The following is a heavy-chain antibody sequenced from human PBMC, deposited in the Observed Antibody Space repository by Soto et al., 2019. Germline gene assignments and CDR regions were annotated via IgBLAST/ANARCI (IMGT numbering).Heavy chain of an antibody. J-gene: IGHJ4*02. V-gene: IGHV1-18*01. Sequence: QVQLVQSGAEVKKPGASVKVSCKASGYIFASYAVSWVRQAPGQGLEWMGWISAYNGNTNYAQKHQGRVTMTTDTSTSTGYMELRSLRSDDTAVYYCARDSPPADYWGQGTLVTVSS. CDR2: ISAYNGNT. CDR1: GYIFASYA. CDR3: ARDSPPADY.